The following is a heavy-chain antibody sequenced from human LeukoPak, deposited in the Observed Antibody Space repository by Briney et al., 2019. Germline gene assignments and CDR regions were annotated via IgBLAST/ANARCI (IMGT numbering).Heavy chain of an antibody. CDR1: GGSISTHY. D-gene: IGHD5-24*01. V-gene: IGHV4-4*07. J-gene: IGHJ4*02. CDR2: ISTTGST. CDR3: ARGVEMARQFDY. Sequence: SETLSLTCTVSGGSISTHYWSWIRQPAGKGLEWIGRISTTGSTNYNPSLKSRVTMSVEVSRSQVSLKLSSVTAADTAVYYCARGVEMARQFDYWGQGTLVTASS.